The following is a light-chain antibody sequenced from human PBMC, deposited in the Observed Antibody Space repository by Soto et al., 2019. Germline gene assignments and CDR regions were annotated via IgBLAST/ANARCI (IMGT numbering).Light chain of an antibody. CDR2: GAS. CDR3: HHYNNWPLWT. Sequence: EIVMTQSPATLSVSPGERATLSCRASQSVSSNLAWYQQKRGQGPRLLIYGASTRATGIPARFSGSGSGTEFTLTISSLQSEDFAVYYCHHYNNWPLWTFGQGTKVEIK. CDR1: QSVSSN. V-gene: IGKV3-15*01. J-gene: IGKJ1*01.